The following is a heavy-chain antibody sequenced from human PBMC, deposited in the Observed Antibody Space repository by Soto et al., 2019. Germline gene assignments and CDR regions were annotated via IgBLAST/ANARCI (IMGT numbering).Heavy chain of an antibody. Sequence: ASVKVSCKASGGTFSSYAISWVRQAPGQGLEWMGGIIPIFGTANYAQKFQGRVTITADESTSTAYMELSSLRSEDTAVYYCAREPSPYDSSGYYRPGHYYYGMYVWGQGNTVTVSS. J-gene: IGHJ6*02. V-gene: IGHV1-69*13. CDR1: GGTFSSYA. CDR3: AREPSPYDSSGYYRPGHYYYGMYV. D-gene: IGHD3-22*01. CDR2: IIPIFGTA.